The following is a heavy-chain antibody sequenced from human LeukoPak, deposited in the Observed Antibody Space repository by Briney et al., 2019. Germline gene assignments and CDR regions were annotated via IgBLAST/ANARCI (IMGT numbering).Heavy chain of an antibody. Sequence: GRSLRLSCAASGFTFSDYYMSWVRQAPGQGREWVSYISTSGSTIYHADSVKGRFTISSDNAKNSLYLQMNRLRAEDTAVYYCAGEQCRTTSCYFDSWGQGSLVTVSS. V-gene: IGHV3-11*01. CDR2: ISTSGSTI. D-gene: IGHD2-2*01. CDR1: GFTFSDYY. CDR3: AGEQCRTTSCYFDS. J-gene: IGHJ5*01.